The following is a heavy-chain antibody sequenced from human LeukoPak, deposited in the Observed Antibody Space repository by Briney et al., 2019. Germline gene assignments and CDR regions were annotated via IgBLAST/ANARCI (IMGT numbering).Heavy chain of an antibody. CDR1: GGSISSSSYY. J-gene: IGHJ4*02. Sequence: PSETLSLTCTVSGGSISSSSYYWGWIRQPPGKGLEWIGSIYYSGSTYYNLSLKSRVTISVDTSKNQFSLKLSSVTAADTAVYYCARQKITGTLYWGQGTLVTVSS. V-gene: IGHV4-39*01. CDR3: ARQKITGTLY. D-gene: IGHD1-20*01. CDR2: IYYSGST.